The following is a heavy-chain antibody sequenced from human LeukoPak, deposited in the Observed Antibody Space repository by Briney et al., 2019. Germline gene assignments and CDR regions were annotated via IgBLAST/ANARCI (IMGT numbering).Heavy chain of an antibody. Sequence: GASVKVSCKASGYTFTSYDINWVRQATGQGLEWMGWMNPNSGNTGYAQKFQGRVTITRNTSISTAYMELSSLRSEDTAVYYCARAPSLEGSGYPYYYYYMDVWGKGTTVTVSS. CDR2: MNPNSGNT. J-gene: IGHJ6*03. CDR1: GYTFTSYD. D-gene: IGHD3-22*01. CDR3: ARAPSLEGSGYPYYYYYMDV. V-gene: IGHV1-8*03.